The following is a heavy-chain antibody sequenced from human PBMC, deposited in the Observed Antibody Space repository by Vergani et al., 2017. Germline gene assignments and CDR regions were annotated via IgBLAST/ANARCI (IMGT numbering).Heavy chain of an antibody. CDR2: IIPIFGTA. J-gene: IGHJ5*02. CDR3: ARVTRTYYDILTGSYNWFDP. Sequence: QVQLVQSGAEVKKPGSSVKVSCKASGGTFSSYAISWVRQAPGQGLEWMGGIIPIFGTANYAQKFQGRVTITADESTSTAYMELSSLRSEDTAVDYCARVTRTYYDILTGSYNWFDPWGQGTLVTVSS. D-gene: IGHD3-9*01. V-gene: IGHV1-69*01. CDR1: GGTFSSYA.